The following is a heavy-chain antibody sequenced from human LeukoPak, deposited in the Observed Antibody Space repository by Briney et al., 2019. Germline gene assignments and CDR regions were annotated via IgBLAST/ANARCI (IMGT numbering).Heavy chain of an antibody. D-gene: IGHD4-17*01. CDR2: IKQDGSEK. J-gene: IGHJ3*02. V-gene: IGHV3-7*01. Sequence: GGSLRLSCAASGFTFSSYWMSWVRQAPGKGLEWVANIKQDGSEKYYVDSVKGRFTISRDNAKNPLYLQMNSLRAEDTAVYYCAREDYGDYAYAFDIWGQGTMVTVSS. CDR3: AREDYGDYAYAFDI. CDR1: GFTFSSYW.